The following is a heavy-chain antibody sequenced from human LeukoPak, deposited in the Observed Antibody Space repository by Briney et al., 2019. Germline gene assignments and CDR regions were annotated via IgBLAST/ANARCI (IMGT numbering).Heavy chain of an antibody. CDR3: ARAKRGALGSIAARPRAYNWFDP. Sequence: PSETLSLTCTVSGGSISSYYWSWIRQPAGKGLEWIGRIYSTGSTNYNPSLKSRVTMSVDTSKNQFSLRLRSVTAADTAVYYCARAKRGALGSIAARPRAYNWFDPWGQGTLVTVSS. V-gene: IGHV4-4*07. CDR1: GGSISSYY. CDR2: IYSTGST. J-gene: IGHJ5*02. D-gene: IGHD6-6*01.